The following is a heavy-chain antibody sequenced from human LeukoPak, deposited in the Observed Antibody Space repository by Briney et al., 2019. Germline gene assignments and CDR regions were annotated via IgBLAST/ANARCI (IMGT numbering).Heavy chain of an antibody. J-gene: IGHJ4*02. V-gene: IGHV3-53*01. Sequence: PGGSLRLSCAASEVTVSSIYMGWVRQAPGKGLDWVSVIYPDGRTYYTESVKGRFTISRDSSENSLFLQMNSLRAEDTAVYYCATLKGWYGEGCFDCWGQGTLVTVSS. CDR2: IYPDGRT. CDR1: EVTVSSIY. CDR3: ATLKGWYGEGCFDC. D-gene: IGHD3-10*01.